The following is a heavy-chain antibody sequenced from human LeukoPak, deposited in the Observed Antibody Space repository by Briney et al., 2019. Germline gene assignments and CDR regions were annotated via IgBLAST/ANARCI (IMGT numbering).Heavy chain of an antibody. D-gene: IGHD3-22*01. Sequence: PGGSLRLSCAASGFTLSSYGMHWVRQAPGKGLEWVAVIWYDGSNKYYADSVKGRFTISRDNSKNTLYLQMNSLRAEDTAVYYCARDNYYDSSGYYPYDAFDIWGQGTMVTVSS. CDR1: GFTLSSYG. CDR2: IWYDGSNK. J-gene: IGHJ3*02. V-gene: IGHV3-33*01. CDR3: ARDNYYDSSGYYPYDAFDI.